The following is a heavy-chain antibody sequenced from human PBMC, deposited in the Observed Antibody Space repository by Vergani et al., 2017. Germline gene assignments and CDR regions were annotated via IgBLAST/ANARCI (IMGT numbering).Heavy chain of an antibody. CDR1: GFTVSSNY. CDR2: IYSGGST. D-gene: IGHD5-24*01. J-gene: IGHJ3*02. CDR3: ARERISGTWLQRGRAFDI. Sequence: EVQLLESGGGLVQPGGSLRLSCAASGFTVSSNYMSWVRQAPGKGLEWVSLIYSGGSTYYADSVKGRFTISRDNSKNTLSLQMNSLRAEDTAVYYCARERISGTWLQRGRAFDIWGQGTMVTVSS. V-gene: IGHV3-66*01.